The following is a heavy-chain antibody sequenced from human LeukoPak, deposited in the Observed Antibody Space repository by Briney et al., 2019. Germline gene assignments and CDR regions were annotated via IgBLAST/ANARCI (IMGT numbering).Heavy chain of an antibody. Sequence: SETLSLTCSVSGDSMSSGSYYWGWIRQPPGKGLEWIGSIFYSGSTYYTPSLKSRVTISLDTSKNQFSLRLTSVTAADTAVYYCARQIAVVEPTDPNWFDSWGQGTLVTVSS. D-gene: IGHD2-21*01. CDR1: GDSMSSGSYY. CDR2: IFYSGST. CDR3: ARQIAVVEPTDPNWFDS. V-gene: IGHV4-39*07. J-gene: IGHJ5*01.